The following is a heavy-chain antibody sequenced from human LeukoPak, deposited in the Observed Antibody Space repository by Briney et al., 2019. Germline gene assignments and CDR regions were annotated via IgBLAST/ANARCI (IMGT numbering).Heavy chain of an antibody. V-gene: IGHV3-30*18. J-gene: IGHJ3*02. CDR3: AKDVDI. Sequence: GGSLRLSCAASGFTFSNYGMHWVRQAPGKGLEWVAVISYDGRIQKYVDSVKGRFTISRDKSKSTLYLQMSSLRPDDTAVYYCAKDVDIWGQGTMVTVSS. CDR1: GFTFSNYG. CDR2: ISYDGRIQ.